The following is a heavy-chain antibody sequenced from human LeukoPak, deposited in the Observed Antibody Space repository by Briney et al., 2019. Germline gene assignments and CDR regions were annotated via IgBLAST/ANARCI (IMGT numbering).Heavy chain of an antibody. Sequence: GESLKISCKGSGYSFTSYWIGWVRQLPGKGLEWIGYIYPSDSDTRYSPSFQRHATISGDNSISTAYLQRSSLKASDDSTFDCATSKGTINFDYWGQGSLVTVSS. J-gene: IGHJ4*02. CDR1: GYSFTSYW. D-gene: IGHD3-9*01. CDR2: IYPSDSDT. CDR3: ATSKGTINFDY. V-gene: IGHV5-51*01.